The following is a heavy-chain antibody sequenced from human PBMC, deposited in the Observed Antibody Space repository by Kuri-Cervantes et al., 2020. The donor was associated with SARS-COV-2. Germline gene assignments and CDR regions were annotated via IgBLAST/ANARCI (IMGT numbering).Heavy chain of an antibody. CDR1: GFTFSDYV. D-gene: IGHD1-1*01. Sequence: GESLKISCAASGFTFSDYVMTWVRQAPGKGLVWVSRINPDGSYTNNADSVKGRFTLSRDNAKNMLFLQMNSLRAEDTAVYYCVRDGDHWNFDYWGQGTLVTVSS. J-gene: IGHJ4*02. CDR2: INPDGSYT. V-gene: IGHV3-74*01. CDR3: VRDGDHWNFDY.